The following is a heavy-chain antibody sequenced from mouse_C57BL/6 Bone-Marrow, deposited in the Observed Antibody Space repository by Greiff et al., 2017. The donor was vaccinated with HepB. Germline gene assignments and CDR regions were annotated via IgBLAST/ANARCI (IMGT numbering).Heavy chain of an antibody. CDR2: INPYNGGT. CDR3: GSGGGFGY. Sequence: VQLQQPGPVLVKPGASVKMSCKASGYTFTDYYMHWVKQSPGKSLEWIGVINPYNGGTSYNQKFKGKATLTVDKSSSTAYMELNSLTSEDSAVYYCGSGGGFGYWGRGTVVTVSA. CDR1: GYTFTDYY. J-gene: IGHJ3*01. V-gene: IGHV1-19*01.